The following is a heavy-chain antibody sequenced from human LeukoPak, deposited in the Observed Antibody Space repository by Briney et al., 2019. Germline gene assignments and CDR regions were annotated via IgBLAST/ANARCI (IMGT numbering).Heavy chain of an antibody. V-gene: IGHV4-39*07. CDR1: GGSISSSYY. CDR2: FYYSGST. Sequence: PSETLPLTCTVSGGSISSSYYWGWIRQPPGKGLEWIGNFYYSGSTYYNPSLKSRVTISVDTSKNQFSLRLSSVTAADTAVYYCARLRVRGYGYGPWEGPTWLDYWGQGTLVTVSS. CDR3: ARLRVRGYGYGPWEGPTWLDY. D-gene: IGHD5-18*01. J-gene: IGHJ4*02.